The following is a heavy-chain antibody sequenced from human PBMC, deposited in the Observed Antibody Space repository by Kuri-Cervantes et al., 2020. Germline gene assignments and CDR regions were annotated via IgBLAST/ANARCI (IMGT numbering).Heavy chain of an antibody. D-gene: IGHD3-22*01. CDR1: GYSFTSYW. V-gene: IGHV5-51*01. Sequence: GESLKISCKGSGYSFTSYWIGWVRQMPGKGLEWMGIIYPGDSDTRYSPSFQGQVTISADKSISTAYLQWSSLRSEDTAVYYCAMGTMIVGSDVAAFDIWGQGTMVTVSS. J-gene: IGHJ3*02. CDR2: IYPGDSDT. CDR3: AMGTMIVGSDVAAFDI.